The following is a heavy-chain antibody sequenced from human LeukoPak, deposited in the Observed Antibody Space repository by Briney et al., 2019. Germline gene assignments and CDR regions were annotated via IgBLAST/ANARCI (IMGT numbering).Heavy chain of an antibody. CDR2: ISSSSSYI. D-gene: IGHD3-22*01. CDR3: ARAYDSSGYLNY. Sequence: GGSLRLSCAASVFTFSSYSMNSVRQAPGKGLECVSSISSSSSYIYYADSVKGRFTISRDNAKSSLYLQMNSLRAEDTAVYYCARAYDSSGYLNYWGQGTLVTVSS. J-gene: IGHJ4*02. CDR1: VFTFSSYS. V-gene: IGHV3-21*01.